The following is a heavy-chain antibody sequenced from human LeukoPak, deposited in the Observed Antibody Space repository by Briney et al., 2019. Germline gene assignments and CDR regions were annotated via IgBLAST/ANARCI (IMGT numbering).Heavy chain of an antibody. D-gene: IGHD6-13*01. CDR2: ISYDGSNK. V-gene: IGHV3-30-3*01. CDR1: GFTFSSYA. CDR3: AKDTRSSSWYNGVLDY. J-gene: IGHJ4*02. Sequence: GRSLRLSCAASGFTFSSYAMRWVRQAPGKGLEWVAVISYDGSNKYYADSVKGRFTISRDNSKNTLYLQMNSLRAEDTAVYYCAKDTRSSSWYNGVLDYWGQGTLVTVSS.